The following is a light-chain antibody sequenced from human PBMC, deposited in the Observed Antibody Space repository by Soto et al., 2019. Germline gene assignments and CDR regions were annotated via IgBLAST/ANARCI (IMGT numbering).Light chain of an antibody. V-gene: IGLV2-23*01. CDR1: SSDVGSYNH. J-gene: IGLJ1*01. CDR2: EGS. CDR3: CSYAGSSSFYV. Sequence: QSALTQPASVSGSPGQSITISCTGTSSDVGSYNHVSWYQQHPGKAPKLMIYEGSKRPSGVSNRFSGSKSGNTASLTISGLQAEDEADYYCCSYAGSSSFYVFGTGTKLTVL.